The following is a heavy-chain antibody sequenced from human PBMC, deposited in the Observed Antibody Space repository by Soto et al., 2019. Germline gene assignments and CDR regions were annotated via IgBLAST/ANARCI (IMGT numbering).Heavy chain of an antibody. J-gene: IGHJ4*02. CDR1: GFTFSSYS. CDR3: ARRLSEIVVVVAATHHPFDY. CDR2: ISSSSSYI. Sequence: GGSLRLSCAASGFTFSSYSMNWVRQAPGKGLEWVSSISSSSSYIYYADSVKGRFTISRDNAKNSLYLQMNSLRAEDTAVYYCARRLSEIVVVVAATHHPFDYWGQGTLVTVSS. V-gene: IGHV3-21*01. D-gene: IGHD2-15*01.